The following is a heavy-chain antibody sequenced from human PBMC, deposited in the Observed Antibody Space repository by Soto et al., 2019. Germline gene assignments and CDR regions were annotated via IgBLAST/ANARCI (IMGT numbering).Heavy chain of an antibody. J-gene: IGHJ4*02. CDR3: ARDSKMSYDFWSGYYTNDY. D-gene: IGHD3-3*01. V-gene: IGHV3-33*01. CDR2: IWYDGSNK. CDR1: GFTFSSYG. Sequence: GGSLRLSCAASGFTFSSYGMHWVRQAPGKGLEWVAVIWYDGSNKYYADSVKGRFTISRDNSKNTLYLQMNSLRAEDTAVYYCARDSKMSYDFWSGYYTNDYWGQGTLVTVSS.